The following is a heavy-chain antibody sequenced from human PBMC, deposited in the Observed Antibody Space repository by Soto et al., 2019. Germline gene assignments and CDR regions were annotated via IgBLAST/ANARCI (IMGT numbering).Heavy chain of an antibody. CDR2: IYYSGST. V-gene: IGHV4-59*08. CDR1: GYSISSLY. D-gene: IGHD3-10*01. CDR3: ARSLRRGPPFDY. Sequence: SGALSLTSTINGYSISSLYLRSIRQPPGKGLEWIGYIYYSGSTYYNPSLKGRVTISVDTSKNQFSLKLSSVTAADTAVYCCARSLRRGPPFDYWGQGTLVTVSS. J-gene: IGHJ4*02.